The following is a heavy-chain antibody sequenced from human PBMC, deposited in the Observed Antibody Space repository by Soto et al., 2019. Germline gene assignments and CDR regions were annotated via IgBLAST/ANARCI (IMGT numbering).Heavy chain of an antibody. V-gene: IGHV3-21*01. CDR2: ISSSSSYI. CDR1: GFTFSSYS. D-gene: IGHD6-13*01. CDR3: ARKMAAAIDAFDI. Sequence: EVQLVESGGGLVKPGGSLRLSCAASGFTFSSYSMNWVHQAPGKGLEWVSSISSSSSYIYYADSVKGRFTISRDNAKNSLYLQMNSLRAEDTAVYYCARKMAAAIDAFDIWGQGTMVTVSS. J-gene: IGHJ3*02.